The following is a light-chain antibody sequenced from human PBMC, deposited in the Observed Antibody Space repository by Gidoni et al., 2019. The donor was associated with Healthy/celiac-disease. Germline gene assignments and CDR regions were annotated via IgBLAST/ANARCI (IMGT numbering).Light chain of an antibody. J-gene: IGLJ3*02. CDR2: EVS. Sequence: QSALTQPPSVSGSPGQSVTISCTGTSSDVGSYNRVSWYQPPPGTAPTLRIYEVSNRPSGVPDRFSGSKSANTASLTISGLQAEDEADYYCSSYTSSSTWVFGGGTKLTVL. CDR3: SSYTSSSTWV. CDR1: SSDVGSYNR. V-gene: IGLV2-18*02.